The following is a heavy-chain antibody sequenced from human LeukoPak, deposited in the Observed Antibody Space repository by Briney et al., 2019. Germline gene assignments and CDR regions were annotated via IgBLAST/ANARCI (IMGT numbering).Heavy chain of an antibody. CDR1: GFTFSSYS. Sequence: GGSLRLSCAGSGFTFSSYSMNWVRQAPGKGLEWVANIQQDGSVQYYVDSVKGRFTISRDNAKNSLYLQMNSLSAEDTAVYYCATHDVLTGYPYFDFWGQGTLVAVSS. CDR2: IQQDGSVQ. J-gene: IGHJ4*02. CDR3: ATHDVLTGYPYFDF. V-gene: IGHV3-7*01. D-gene: IGHD3-9*01.